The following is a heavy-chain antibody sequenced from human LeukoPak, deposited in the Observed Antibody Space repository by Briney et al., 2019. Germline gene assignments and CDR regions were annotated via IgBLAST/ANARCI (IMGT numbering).Heavy chain of an antibody. J-gene: IGHJ4*02. CDR2: INSDGRTI. V-gene: IGHV3-74*01. D-gene: IGHD1-7*01. CDR3: VAGQNYRFDY. CDR1: GFTFGAHW. Sequence: GGSLRLSCAASGFTFGAHWMHWVRQTPGKGLVWVSRINSDGRTIANADSVKGRFTISRDNSKNTLFLEINNLRAEDTAVYYCVAGQNYRFDYWGQGTLVTVSS.